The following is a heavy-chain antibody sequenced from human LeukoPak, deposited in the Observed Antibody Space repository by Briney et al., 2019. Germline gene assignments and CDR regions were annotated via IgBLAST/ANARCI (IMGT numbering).Heavy chain of an antibody. Sequence: SETLSLTCTVSVDSISSSSYYWVWLRQPPGKGLEWIATIHYTGSTYYNPSLKSRVTISVDTPKNQFSLKLRSVTAADTAMYYCARYWGPYDNSGAYFDYWGQGTLVTVSS. V-gene: IGHV4-39*01. CDR1: VDSISSSSYY. CDR3: ARYWGPYDNSGAYFDY. J-gene: IGHJ4*02. D-gene: IGHD3-22*01. CDR2: IHYTGST.